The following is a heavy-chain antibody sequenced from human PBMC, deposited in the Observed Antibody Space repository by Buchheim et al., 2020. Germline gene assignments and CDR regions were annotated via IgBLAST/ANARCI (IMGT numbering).Heavy chain of an antibody. V-gene: IGHV3-48*03. J-gene: IGHJ4*02. CDR2: ISYSGSST. D-gene: IGHD3/OR15-3a*01. Sequence: EVQLVESGGGLVQPGGSLRLSCAASEFTFSSNDMNWVRQAPGKGLEWVAYISYSGSSTHYANSAKGRFTISRDNAKNSLYLHMNSLRAEDSAVYYCASDPPGTDDFDYWGQGTL. CDR3: ASDPPGTDDFDY. CDR1: EFTFSSND.